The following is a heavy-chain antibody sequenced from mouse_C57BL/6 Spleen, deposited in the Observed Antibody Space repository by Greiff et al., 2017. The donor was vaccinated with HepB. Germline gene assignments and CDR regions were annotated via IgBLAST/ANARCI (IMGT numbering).Heavy chain of an antibody. Sequence: VKLVESGPGLVAPSQRLSITCTVSGFSLTSYGVSWVRQPPGKGLEWLGVIWGDGSTNYHSALISRLSISKDNSKSQVFLKLNSRQTDDTATYYCAKGDYYGSSLDYWGQGTTLTVSS. J-gene: IGHJ2*01. V-gene: IGHV2-3*01. CDR2: IWGDGST. D-gene: IGHD1-1*01. CDR1: GFSLTSYG. CDR3: AKGDYYGSSLDY.